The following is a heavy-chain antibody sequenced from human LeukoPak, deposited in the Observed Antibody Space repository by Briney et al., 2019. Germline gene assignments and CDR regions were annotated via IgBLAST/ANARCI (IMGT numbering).Heavy chain of an antibody. J-gene: IGHJ4*02. CDR3: ARDGGLRYFDY. CDR2: IKQDGSER. V-gene: IGHV3-7*01. Sequence: GGSLRLSCAASGFTFSSYWMSWVRQAPGKGLEWVANIKQDGSERYYVDSVKGRFTISRDNAKNSLYLQMNSLRAEDTAVYYCARDGGLRYFDYWGQGTLVTVSS. D-gene: IGHD4-17*01. CDR1: GFTFSSYW.